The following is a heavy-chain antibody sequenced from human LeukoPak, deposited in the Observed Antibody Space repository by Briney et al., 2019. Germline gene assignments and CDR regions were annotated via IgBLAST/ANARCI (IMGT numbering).Heavy chain of an antibody. J-gene: IGHJ4*02. CDR3: ARHPKKNGIVGATIYD. CDR2: IYYSGST. V-gene: IGHV4-39*01. D-gene: IGHD1-26*01. Sequence: SETLSLTCSVSGGSISSSSYYWSWIRQPPEKGLEWIGSIYYSGSTYYHPSLKSRVTISVDTSKNQFSLRLSSVTAADTAVYYCARHPKKNGIVGATIYDWGQGTLVTVSS. CDR1: GGSISSSSYY.